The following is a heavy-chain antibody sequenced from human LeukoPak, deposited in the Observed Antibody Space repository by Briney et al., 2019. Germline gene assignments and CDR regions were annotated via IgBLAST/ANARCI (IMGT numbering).Heavy chain of an antibody. CDR3: ARSRSDSLNLFLEYYYYYMDV. J-gene: IGHJ6*03. V-gene: IGHV1-18*04. D-gene: IGHD3-3*01. CDR2: ISAYNGNT. CDR1: GYSFTGYY. Sequence: GASVKVSCKTSGYSFTGYYVHWVRQAPGQGLEWMGWISAYNGNTNYAQKLQGRVTMTTDTSTSTAYMELRSLRSDDTAAYYRARSRSDSLNLFLEYYYYYMDVWGKGTTVTVSS.